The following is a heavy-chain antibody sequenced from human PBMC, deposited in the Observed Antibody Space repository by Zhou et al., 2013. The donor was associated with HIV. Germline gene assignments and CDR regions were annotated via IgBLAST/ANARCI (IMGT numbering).Heavy chain of an antibody. CDR3: ARLVLADYFDNSGYYLDF. J-gene: IGHJ4*02. CDR2: IIPLFGTV. CDR1: GGTLSTYA. D-gene: IGHD3-22*01. Sequence: QVQLEQSGAEVKKPGSSVRVSCKASGGTLSTYAISWVRQAPGQGLEWMGGIIPLFGTVNYAQKFQGRVTINTDEYTGTAFMELSSLTSEDTAVYYCARLVLADYFDNSGYYLDFWGQGTLVHRLL. V-gene: IGHV1-69*05.